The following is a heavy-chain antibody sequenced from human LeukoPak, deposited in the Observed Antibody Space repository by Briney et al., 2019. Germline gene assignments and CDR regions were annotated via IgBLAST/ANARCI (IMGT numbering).Heavy chain of an antibody. V-gene: IGHV3-7*01. J-gene: IGHJ6*03. CDR2: IKQDGSEK. CDR3: ARAGRKSRGVDIVRKKETGYYYYMDV. CDR1: GFIFRSSW. Sequence: GGSLRLSCAASGFIFRSSWMTWVRQAPGKGLEWVADIKQDGSEKSYVDFVKGRFTISRDNAKNSLYLQMNSLRAEDTAVYYCARAGRKSRGVDIVRKKETGYYYYMDVWGKGTTVTVSS. D-gene: IGHD2-15*01.